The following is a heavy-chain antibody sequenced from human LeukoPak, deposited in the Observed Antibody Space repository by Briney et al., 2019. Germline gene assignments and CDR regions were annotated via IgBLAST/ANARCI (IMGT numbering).Heavy chain of an antibody. J-gene: IGHJ4*02. V-gene: IGHV4-59*02. CDR1: GGSVSDYY. CDR2: IYYSGST. CDR3: AREAVRYDSSGYSIYYFDY. D-gene: IGHD3-22*01. Sequence: PSETLSLTCTISGGSVSDYYWSWIRQPPGKGLEWIGYIYYSGSTNYNPSLKSRVTISVDTSKNQFSLKLSSVTAADTAVYYCAREAVRYDSSGYSIYYFDYWGQGTLVTVSS.